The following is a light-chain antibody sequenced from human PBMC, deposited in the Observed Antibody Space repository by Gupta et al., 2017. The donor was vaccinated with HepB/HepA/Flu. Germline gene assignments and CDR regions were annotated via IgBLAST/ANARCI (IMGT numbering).Light chain of an antibody. CDR3: AARDNSLNAV. Sequence: SLLTPPPSASGTPGQRVTISSSGSSPNIGTNTVHWYQQLPGPAPTLLIYSNNQRPSGFHDRSAGSKGGTASPLAISGLQSEDEAHYYCAARDNSLNAVFGGGTKLTVL. CDR1: SPNIGTNT. J-gene: IGLJ2*01. V-gene: IGLV1-44*01. CDR2: SNN.